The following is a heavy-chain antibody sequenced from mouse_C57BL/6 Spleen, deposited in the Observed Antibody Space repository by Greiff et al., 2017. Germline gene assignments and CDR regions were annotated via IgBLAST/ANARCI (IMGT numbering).Heavy chain of an antibody. CDR1: GYSITSGYY. J-gene: IGHJ2*01. D-gene: IGHD1-1*01. Sequence: EVQLQESGPGLVKPSQSLSLTCSVTGYSITSGYYWNWIRQFPGNKLEWMGYISYDGSNYYNPSLKNRISITRDTSKNQFFLKLNSVTTEDTATYYCARSYYYGSSDYWGQGTTLTVSS. V-gene: IGHV3-6*01. CDR2: ISYDGSN. CDR3: ARSYYYGSSDY.